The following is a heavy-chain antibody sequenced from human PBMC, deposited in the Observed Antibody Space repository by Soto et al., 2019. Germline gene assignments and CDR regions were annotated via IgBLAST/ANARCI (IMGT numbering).Heavy chain of an antibody. CDR2: IYYSGST. CDR1: GGSISSYY. CDR3: ARGAVVPAAIDAFDI. J-gene: IGHJ3*02. D-gene: IGHD2-2*01. V-gene: IGHV4-59*01. Sequence: ASETLSLTCTVSGGSISSYYWSWIRQPPGNGLEWIGYIYYSGSTNYNPSLKSRVTISVDTSKNQFSLKLSSVTAAGTAVYYCARGAVVPAAIDAFDIWGQGTMVTVSS.